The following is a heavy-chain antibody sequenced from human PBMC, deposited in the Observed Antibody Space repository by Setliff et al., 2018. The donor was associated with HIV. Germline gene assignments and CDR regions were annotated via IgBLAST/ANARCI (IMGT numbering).Heavy chain of an antibody. Sequence: GGSLRLSCAASGFTFSSYSMNWVRQAPGKGLEWVSYISSSSSTIYYADSVKGRFTISRDNAKNSLYLQMNSLRAEDTAVYYCATINDYIDYWGQGTLVTVSS. CDR1: GFTFSSYS. V-gene: IGHV3-48*01. CDR3: ATINDYIDY. J-gene: IGHJ4*02. CDR2: ISSSSSTI.